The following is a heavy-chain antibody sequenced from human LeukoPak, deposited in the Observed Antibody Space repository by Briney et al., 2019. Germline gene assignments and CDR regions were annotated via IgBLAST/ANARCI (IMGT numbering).Heavy chain of an antibody. CDR2: ISAYNGNT. V-gene: IGHV1-18*01. Sequence: ASVKVSCKASGYTFTSYGISWVRQAPGQGLEWMGWISAYNGNTNYAQKFQGRVTMTRDTSISTAYMELSRLRSDDTAVYYCARAYSYGLNAFDIWGQGTMVTVSS. CDR1: GYTFTSYG. D-gene: IGHD5-18*01. CDR3: ARAYSYGLNAFDI. J-gene: IGHJ3*02.